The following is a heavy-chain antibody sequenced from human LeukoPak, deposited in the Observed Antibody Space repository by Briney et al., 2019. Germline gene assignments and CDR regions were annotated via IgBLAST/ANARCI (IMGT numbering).Heavy chain of an antibody. J-gene: IGHJ5*02. Sequence: ASETLSLTCTVSGDSISSGKYYWSWIRQPAGKGLEWIGRIYTSGSTNYNPSLKSRVTMSVDTSKNQFSLKLSSVTAADTAVYYCARVSRGSYSSSWFDPWGQGTLVTVSS. D-gene: IGHD1-26*01. CDR3: ARVSRGSYSSSWFDP. CDR1: GDSISSGKYY. CDR2: IYTSGST. V-gene: IGHV4-61*02.